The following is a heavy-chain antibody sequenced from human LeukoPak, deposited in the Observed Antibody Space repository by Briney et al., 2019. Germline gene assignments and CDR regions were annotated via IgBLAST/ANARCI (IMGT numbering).Heavy chain of an antibody. CDR1: GFTFSSYG. CDR3: AKDVSALSHYYGMDV. V-gene: IGHV3-30*18. CDR2: ISYDGSNK. Sequence: GGSLRLSCAASGFTFSSYGMHWVRQAPGKGLEWVAVISYDGSNKYYADSVKGRLTISRDNSKNTLYLQMNSLRAEDTAVYYCAKDVSALSHYYGMDVWGQGTTVTVSS. J-gene: IGHJ6*02. D-gene: IGHD2/OR15-2a*01.